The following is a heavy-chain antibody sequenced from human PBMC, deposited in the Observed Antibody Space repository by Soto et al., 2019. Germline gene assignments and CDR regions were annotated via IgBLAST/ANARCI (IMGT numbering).Heavy chain of an antibody. V-gene: IGHV4-59*01. D-gene: IGHD5-18*01. CDR1: GGSISSYY. CDR3: ERVVDTAMAPIDY. CDR2: IYYSGST. J-gene: IGHJ4*02. Sequence: SETLSLTCTVSGGSISSYYWSWIRQPPGKGLEWIGYIYYSGSTNYNPSLKSRVTISVDTSKNQFSLKLSSVTAADTAVYYCERVVDTAMAPIDYWGQGTLVTVSS.